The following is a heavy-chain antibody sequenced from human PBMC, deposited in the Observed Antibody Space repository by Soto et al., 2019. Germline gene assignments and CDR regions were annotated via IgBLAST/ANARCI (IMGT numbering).Heavy chain of an antibody. CDR2: INHSGST. Sequence: SETLSLTCAVYGGSFSGYYWSWIRQPPGKGLEWIGEINHSGSTNYNPSLKSRVTISVDTSKNQFSLKLSSVTAADTAVYYCARGGDGSGGKDWFDPWGQGTLVTVSS. CDR3: ARGGDGSGGKDWFDP. V-gene: IGHV4-34*01. CDR1: GGSFSGYY. J-gene: IGHJ5*02. D-gene: IGHD3-10*01.